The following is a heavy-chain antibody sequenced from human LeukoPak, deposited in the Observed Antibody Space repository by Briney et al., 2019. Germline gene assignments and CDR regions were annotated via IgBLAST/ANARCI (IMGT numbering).Heavy chain of an antibody. CDR2: IYSGGST. CDR1: GFTVSSNY. Sequence: GGSLRLSCAASGFTVSSNYMSWVRQAPGKGLEWVSVIYSGGSTYYADSVKGRFTISRDNAKNSLYLQMNSLRAEDTAVYYCARGPLRYSSSWSYFDYWGQGTLVTVPS. CDR3: ARGPLRYSSSWSYFDY. J-gene: IGHJ4*02. V-gene: IGHV3-53*01. D-gene: IGHD6-13*01.